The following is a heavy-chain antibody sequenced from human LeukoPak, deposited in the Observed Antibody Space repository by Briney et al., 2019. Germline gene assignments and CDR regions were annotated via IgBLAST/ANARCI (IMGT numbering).Heavy chain of an antibody. V-gene: IGHV4-34*01. Sequence: PSETLSLTCAVYGGSFSGYYWSWIRQPPGKGLEWIGEINHSGSTNYNPSLKSRVTISVDTSKNQFSLKLSSVTAADTAVYYCARAVLRGGKKYYFDYWGREPWSPSPQ. CDR3: ARAVLRGGKKYYFDY. CDR1: GGSFSGYY. CDR2: INHSGST. J-gene: IGHJ4*02. D-gene: IGHD3-10*01.